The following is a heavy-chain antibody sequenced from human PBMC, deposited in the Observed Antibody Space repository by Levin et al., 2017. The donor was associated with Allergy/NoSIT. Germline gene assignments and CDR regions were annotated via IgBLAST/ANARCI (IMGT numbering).Heavy chain of an antibody. Sequence: SCAASGFTFSSYVMHWVRQAPGKGLEWVAVIWFDGSNKYYADSVKGRFTISRDNSKNTLYLQMNSLRAEDTAMYYCARAEHSNSSILAIDIWGQGTMVTVSS. V-gene: IGHV3-33*01. CDR3: ARAEHSNSSILAIDI. J-gene: IGHJ3*02. CDR1: GFTFSSYV. CDR2: IWFDGSNK. D-gene: IGHD2/OR15-2a*01.